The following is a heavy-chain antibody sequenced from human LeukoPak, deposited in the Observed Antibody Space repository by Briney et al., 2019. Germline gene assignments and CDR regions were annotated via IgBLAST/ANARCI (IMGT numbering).Heavy chain of an antibody. CDR3: ARDHGDFWSGYSYYFDY. CDR2: IKQDGSEK. D-gene: IGHD3-3*01. CDR1: GFTFSSYW. J-gene: IGHJ4*02. V-gene: IGHV3-7*01. Sequence: GGSLRLSCAASGFTFSSYWMSWVRQAPGKGLEWVANIKQDGSEKYYVDSVKGRFTISRDNAKNSLYLQMNSLRAEDTAVYYCARDHGDFWSGYSYYFDYWGQGTLVTVTS.